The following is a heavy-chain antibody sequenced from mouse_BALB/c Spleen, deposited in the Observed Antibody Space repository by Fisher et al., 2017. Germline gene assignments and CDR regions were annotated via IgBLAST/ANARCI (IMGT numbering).Heavy chain of an antibody. V-gene: IGHV1-26*01. CDR3: ADGNPMDY. D-gene: IGHD2-1*01. Sequence: KFKGKATLTVDKSSSTAYMELRSLTSEDSAVYYCADGNPMDYWGQGTSVTVSS. J-gene: IGHJ4*01.